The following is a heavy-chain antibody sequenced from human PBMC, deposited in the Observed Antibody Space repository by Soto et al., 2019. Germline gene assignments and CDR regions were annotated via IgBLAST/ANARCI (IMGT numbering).Heavy chain of an antibody. Sequence: GGSLRLSCGASGFTFSSYAMSWVRQAPGKGLEWVSAISGSGGSTYYADSVKGRFTISRDNSKNTLYLQMNSLRAEDTAVYYCAKDLREILRLDAFDIWGQGTMVTVSS. J-gene: IGHJ3*02. D-gene: IGHD1-26*01. CDR3: AKDLREILRLDAFDI. CDR2: ISGSGGST. CDR1: GFTFSSYA. V-gene: IGHV3-23*01.